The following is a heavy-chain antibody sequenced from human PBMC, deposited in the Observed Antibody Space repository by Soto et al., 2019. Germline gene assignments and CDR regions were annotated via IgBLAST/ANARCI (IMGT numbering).Heavy chain of an antibody. CDR2: IHPSDFDT. V-gene: IGHV5-51*01. CDR3: AIHSTGYEDS. D-gene: IGHD5-12*01. Sequence: PGESLKISCKGSGYSFTSYWIGWVRQMPGKGLEWMGIIHPSDFDTRYSPSFQGQVTISADKSISTAYLQWNSLRASDTAMYYCAIHSTGYEDSWGQGTLVTVS. CDR1: GYSFTSYW. J-gene: IGHJ5*02.